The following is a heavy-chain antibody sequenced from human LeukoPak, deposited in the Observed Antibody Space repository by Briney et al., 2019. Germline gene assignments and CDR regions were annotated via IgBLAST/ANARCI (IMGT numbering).Heavy chain of an antibody. CDR1: GFTFSSYG. CDR2: VSYDGGSK. D-gene: IGHD6-13*01. J-gene: IGHJ4*02. Sequence: GGSLRLSCAASGFTFSSYGMHWVRQAPGKGLEWVALVSYDGGSKYYADSVKGRITISRDNSKNTLHLQMNSLRTEDTAVYYCARVKGGIATAGNYFDYWGQGTLVTVSS. CDR3: ARVKGGIATAGNYFDY. V-gene: IGHV3-30*03.